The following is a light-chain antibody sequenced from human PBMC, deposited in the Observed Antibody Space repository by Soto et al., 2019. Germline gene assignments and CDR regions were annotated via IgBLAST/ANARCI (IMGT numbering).Light chain of an antibody. CDR1: SSDVGGYNY. Sequence: QSVLTQPASVSGSPGQSITISCTGTSSDVGGYNYVSWYQQHPGKAPKLMIYDASNRPSGVSNRFSGSKSGNTASLTISGLQADDEADYYCSSYTSSSTLNYGFGAGTKVTVL. CDR2: DAS. CDR3: SSYTSSSTLNYG. J-gene: IGLJ1*01. V-gene: IGLV2-14*01.